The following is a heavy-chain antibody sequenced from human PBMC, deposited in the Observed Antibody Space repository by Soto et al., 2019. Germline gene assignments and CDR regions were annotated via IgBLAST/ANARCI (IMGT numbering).Heavy chain of an antibody. CDR3: ARVAGRITFGGVIAEIDY. J-gene: IGHJ4*02. Sequence: PGGSLRLSCAAPGFTFSSYSMNWVRQAPGKGLEWVSYISSSSSTIYYADSVKGRFTISRDNAKNSLYLQMNSLRDEDTAVYYCARVAGRITFGGVIAEIDYWGQGTLVTVSS. CDR1: GFTFSSYS. V-gene: IGHV3-48*02. D-gene: IGHD3-16*02. CDR2: ISSSSSTI.